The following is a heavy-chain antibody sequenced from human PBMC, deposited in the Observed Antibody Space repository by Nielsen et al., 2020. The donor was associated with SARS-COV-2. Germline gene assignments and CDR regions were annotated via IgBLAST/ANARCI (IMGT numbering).Heavy chain of an antibody. CDR1: GESFSGYY. V-gene: IGHV4-34*01. J-gene: IGHJ3*02. CDR2: INHRGSS. D-gene: IGHD3-22*01. CDR3: ARAPITMIVVVNAFDI. Sequence: SETLSLTCAVYGESFSGYYWSWIRQPPGKGLEWIGEINHRGSSNSNPSLKSRVTMSVDTSKNQFSLKLSSVTAADTAVYYCARAPITMIVVVNAFDIWGQGTMVTVSS.